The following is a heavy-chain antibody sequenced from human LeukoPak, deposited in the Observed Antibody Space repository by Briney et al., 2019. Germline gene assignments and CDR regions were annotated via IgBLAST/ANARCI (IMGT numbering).Heavy chain of an antibody. CDR3: ARGACGGDCYLV. J-gene: IGHJ4*02. V-gene: IGHV4-39*01. D-gene: IGHD2-21*02. CDR1: GGSISSSSYY. CDR2: IYYSGST. Sequence: SETLSLTCTVSGGSISSSSYYWGWIRQPPGKGLGWIGSIYYSGSTYYNPSLKSRVTISVDTSKNQFSLKLSSVTAADTAVYYCARGACGGDCYLVWGQGALVTVSS.